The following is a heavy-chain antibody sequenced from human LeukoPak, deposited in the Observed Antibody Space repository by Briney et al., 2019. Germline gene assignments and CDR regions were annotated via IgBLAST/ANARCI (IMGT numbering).Heavy chain of an antibody. Sequence: SETLSLTCTVSGGSISSYYWSWIRQPAGRGLEWIGRIYTSGSTNYNPSLKSRVAMSVDTSKNQFSLKLSSVTAADTAVYYCARASCSSTSCYNDWGQGTLVTVSS. CDR1: GGSISSYY. CDR3: ARASCSSTSCYND. CDR2: IYTSGST. D-gene: IGHD2-2*02. V-gene: IGHV4-4*07. J-gene: IGHJ4*02.